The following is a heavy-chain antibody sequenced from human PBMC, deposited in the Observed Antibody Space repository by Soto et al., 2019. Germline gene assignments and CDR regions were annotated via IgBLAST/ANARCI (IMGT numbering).Heavy chain of an antibody. J-gene: IGHJ4*02. CDR3: ARGLSSSWGYFDY. CDR2: ISVDGRST. Sequence: GGSLRLSCAASGFTFSSYWMHWVRQAPGKGLVWVSRISVDGRSTNYADSVKGRFTISRDNARSTLYLQMNSLRAEDSAVYYCARGLSSSWGYFDYWGQGTLVTVSS. D-gene: IGHD6-13*01. CDR1: GFTFSSYW. V-gene: IGHV3-74*01.